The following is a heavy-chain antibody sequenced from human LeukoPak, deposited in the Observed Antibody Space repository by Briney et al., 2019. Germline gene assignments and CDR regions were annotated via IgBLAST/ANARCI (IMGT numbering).Heavy chain of an antibody. CDR3: TRDRGDWDYAGYFDY. D-gene: IGHD1-7*01. Sequence: GASVRVSCKASGYAFTTYGNSWVRQAPGQGLEWMGWIRTYNGDTKYAQNLQGRVTMTTDTSTNTAYMELRRLSSDDTAMYYCTRDRGDWDYAGYFDYWGQGTLVTVCS. V-gene: IGHV1-18*01. CDR2: IRTYNGDT. CDR1: GYAFTTYG. J-gene: IGHJ4*02.